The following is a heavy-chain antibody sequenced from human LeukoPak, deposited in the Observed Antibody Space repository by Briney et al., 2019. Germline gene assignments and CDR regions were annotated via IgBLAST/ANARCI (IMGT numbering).Heavy chain of an antibody. CDR2: INTDGTVT. Sequence: GSLRLSCAAPGFTFSKYWMPWVRQAPGKGLKSVSRINTDGTVTTYADSVKGRFTVSRDNADNTMFLQMNSVRDEDTAVYYCATKQWLAPPPDSWGQGTPVTVSS. V-gene: IGHV3-74*01. CDR1: GFTFSKYW. D-gene: IGHD6-19*01. J-gene: IGHJ4*02. CDR3: ATKQWLAPPPDS.